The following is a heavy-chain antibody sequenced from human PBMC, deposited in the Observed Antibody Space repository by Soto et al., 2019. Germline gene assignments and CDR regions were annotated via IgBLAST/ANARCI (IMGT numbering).Heavy chain of an antibody. J-gene: IGHJ5*01. CDR3: ARDQGGSYDSGFDS. CDR1: TFSMYS. D-gene: IGHD1-26*01. Sequence: EVQVVESGGGLVKPGGSLRLSCTFTFSMYSMNWVRQAPGKGLEWVASISSGSAYIKYAESVKGRFTISRDNSKNSLHLQMNILRAEDTAIYHCARDQGGSYDSGFDSWGQGTLVTVSS. CDR2: ISSGSAYI. V-gene: IGHV3-21*06.